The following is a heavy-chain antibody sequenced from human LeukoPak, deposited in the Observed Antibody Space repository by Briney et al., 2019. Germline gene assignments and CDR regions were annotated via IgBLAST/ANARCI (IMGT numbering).Heavy chain of an antibody. D-gene: IGHD5-12*01. J-gene: IGHJ5*02. CDR2: IYSSGTT. CDR1: GGSISNYY. Sequence: RASETLSLTCTVSGGSISNYYWSWVRQPAGKGLEWIGRIYSSGTTIYNLSLKSRVTMSVDTSKNQFSLKLSSVTAADTAVYFCASGSSGYDPWGQGTLVTVSS. CDR3: ASGSSGYDP. V-gene: IGHV4-4*07.